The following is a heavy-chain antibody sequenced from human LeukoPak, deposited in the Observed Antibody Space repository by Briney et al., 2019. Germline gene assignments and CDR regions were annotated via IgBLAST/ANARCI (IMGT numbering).Heavy chain of an antibody. V-gene: IGHV3-23*01. CDR2: ISGSGGST. J-gene: IGHJ4*02. D-gene: IGHD2-2*01. CDR3: AKAYCSSTSCYFGY. CDR1: GFTFSSYA. Sequence: PGGSLRLSCAPSGFTFSSYAMSWVRQAPGKGLEWVSAISGSGGSTYYADSVKGRFTISRDNSKNTLYLQMNSLRAEDTAVYYCAKAYCSSTSCYFGYWGQGTLVTVSS.